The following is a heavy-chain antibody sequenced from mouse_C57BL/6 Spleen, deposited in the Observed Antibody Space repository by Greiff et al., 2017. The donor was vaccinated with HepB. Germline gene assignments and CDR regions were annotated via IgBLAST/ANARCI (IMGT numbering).Heavy chain of an antibody. CDR1: GYTFTSYW. Sequence: QVQLKQPGAELVKPGASVKMSCKASGYTFTSYWITWVKQRPGQGLEWIGDIYPGSGSTNYNEKFKSKATLTVDTSSSTAYMQLSSLTSEDSAVYYCAREGLTGTLFAMDYWGQGTSVTVSS. D-gene: IGHD4-1*01. CDR2: IYPGSGST. V-gene: IGHV1-55*01. CDR3: AREGLTGTLFAMDY. J-gene: IGHJ4*01.